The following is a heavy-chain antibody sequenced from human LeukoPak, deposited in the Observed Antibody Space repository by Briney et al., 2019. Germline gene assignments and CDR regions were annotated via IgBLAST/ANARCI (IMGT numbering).Heavy chain of an antibody. CDR3: ARARYSYTGIIDY. V-gene: IGHV3-74*01. CDR1: GFTFTDYW. D-gene: IGHD5-18*01. Sequence: QPGGSLRLSCAASGFTFTDYWMHWVRQAPGKGRVWVSRINTDGTNTKYAESVKGRITISRDNARNTVYLQLNSLRAEDTAVYYCARARYSYTGIIDYWGQGTLVTVSS. CDR2: INTDGTNT. J-gene: IGHJ4*02.